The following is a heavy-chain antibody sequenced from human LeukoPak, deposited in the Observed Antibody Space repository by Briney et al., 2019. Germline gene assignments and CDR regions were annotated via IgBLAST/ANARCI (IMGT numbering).Heavy chain of an antibody. CDR3: ARQGYSSSCPGTFGY. D-gene: IGHD6-13*01. CDR1: GYSFTSYW. J-gene: IGHJ4*02. Sequence: GESLKISCKGSGYSFTSYWIGWVRQMPGKGLEWMGIIYPGDSDTRYSPSFQGQVTISADKSISTAYLQWSSLKASDTAMYYCARQGYSSSCPGTFGYWGQGTLVTVSS. V-gene: IGHV5-51*01. CDR2: IYPGDSDT.